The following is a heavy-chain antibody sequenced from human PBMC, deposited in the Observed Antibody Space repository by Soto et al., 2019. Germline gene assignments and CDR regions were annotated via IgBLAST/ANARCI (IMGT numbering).Heavy chain of an antibody. CDR1: GYTFTSYG. J-gene: IGHJ6*02. Sequence: ASVKVSCKASGYTFTSYGISWARQAPGQGLEWMGWISAYNGNTNYAQKLQGRVTMTTDTSTSTAHMELRSLRSDDTAVYYCARGALYGSGSYYQNYYYYYGMDVWGQGTTVTVSS. CDR2: ISAYNGNT. D-gene: IGHD3-10*01. V-gene: IGHV1-18*01. CDR3: ARGALYGSGSYYQNYYYYYGMDV.